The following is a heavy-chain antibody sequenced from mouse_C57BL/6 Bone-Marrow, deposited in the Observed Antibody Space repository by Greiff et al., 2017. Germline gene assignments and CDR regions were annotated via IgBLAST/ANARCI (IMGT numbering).Heavy chain of an antibody. CDR1: GFSLSTSGMG. CDR2: IYWDDDK. D-gene: IGHD1-1*01. J-gene: IGHJ2*01. V-gene: IGHV8-12*01. CDR3: ARKNYGSRSREDYFDY. Sequence: QVQLKESGPGILQSSQTLSLTCSFSGFSLSTSGMGVSWIRQPSGKGLEWLAHIYWDDDKRYNPSLKSRLTISKDTSRNQVFLKITSVDTADTATYYCARKNYGSRSREDYFDYWGQGTTLTVSS.